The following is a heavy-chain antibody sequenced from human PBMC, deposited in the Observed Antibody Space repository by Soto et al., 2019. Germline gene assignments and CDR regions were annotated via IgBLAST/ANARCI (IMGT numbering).Heavy chain of an antibody. CDR3: ARVIYGGWSTIKDYYYYAMDV. V-gene: IGHV3-48*02. J-gene: IGHJ6*02. CDR2: ISGGSSRI. Sequence: GGSLRLSCVASEFSFSTYDMNWVRQAPGKGLEWVSYISGGSSRIFYADSVKGRFTISRDNAKNSLYLQMNSLRDEDTGVYYCARVIYGGWSTIKDYYYYAMDVWGQGTTVTVSS. D-gene: IGHD5-12*01. CDR1: EFSFSTYD.